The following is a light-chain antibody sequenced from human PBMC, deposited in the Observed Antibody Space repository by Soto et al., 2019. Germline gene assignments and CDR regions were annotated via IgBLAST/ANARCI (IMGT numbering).Light chain of an antibody. CDR1: QTIDSW. CDR2: KAS. V-gene: IGKV1-5*03. J-gene: IGKJ1*01. CDR3: QQYHIHSGT. Sequence: DIQMTQSPSTLSASVGDRVTITCRASQTIDSWLAWYQQRPGKPPNLLIYKASTLASGVPSGFSGSGSGTEFTLTTNSLQPDDFAADYCQQYHIHSGTFGQGTKVDIK.